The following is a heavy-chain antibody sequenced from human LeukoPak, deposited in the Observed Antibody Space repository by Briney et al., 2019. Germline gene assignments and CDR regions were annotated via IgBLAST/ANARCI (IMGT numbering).Heavy chain of an antibody. CDR2: ISSGSVTI. D-gene: IGHD6-13*01. J-gene: IGHJ4*02. CDR1: GFTFSSYS. CDR3: ARDPRAGSWYYFDY. V-gene: IGHV3-48*02. Sequence: PGGSLRLSCAASGFTFSSYSMNWVRQAPGKGLEWVSYISSGSVTIYYADSVKGRFTISRDNAKNSLYLQMNSLRDEDTAVYYCARDPRAGSWYYFDYWGQGTLVPVSS.